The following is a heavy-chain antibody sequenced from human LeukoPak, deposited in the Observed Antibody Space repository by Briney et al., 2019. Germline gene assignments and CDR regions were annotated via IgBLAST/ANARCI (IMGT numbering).Heavy chain of an antibody. D-gene: IGHD3-16*01. CDR2: IRYDGSNK. J-gene: IGHJ4*02. CDR1: GFTFSSYG. CDR3: ARVGIRISHAFDI. V-gene: IGHV3-30*02. Sequence: GGSLRLSCAASGFTFSSYGMHWVRQAPGKGLEWVAFIRYDGSNKYYADSVKGRFTISRDNSKNTLYLQMNSLRAEDTAVYYCARVGIRISHAFDIWGQGTLVTVSS.